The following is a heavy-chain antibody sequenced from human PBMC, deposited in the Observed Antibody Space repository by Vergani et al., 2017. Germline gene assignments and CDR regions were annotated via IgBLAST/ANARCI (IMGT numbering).Heavy chain of an antibody. Sequence: QVQLVQSGAEVKKPGASVKVSCKASGYTFSSYGISWVRQAPGQGLQWMGWISAYNGNTNYAQKLQGRVTMTTDTSTSTAYMELRSLRSDDTAVYYCARDQLRYFEWPGDAPKWFDHWGQGTLVTVSS. J-gene: IGHJ5*02. V-gene: IGHV1-18*01. CDR1: GYTFSSYG. CDR2: ISAYNGNT. D-gene: IGHD3-9*01. CDR3: ARDQLRYFEWPGDAPKWFDH.